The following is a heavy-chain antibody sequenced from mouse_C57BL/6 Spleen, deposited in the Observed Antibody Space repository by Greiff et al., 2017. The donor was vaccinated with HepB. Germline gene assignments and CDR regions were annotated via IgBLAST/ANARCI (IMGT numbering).Heavy chain of an antibody. CDR3: ARSFITTVVAHWYFDV. J-gene: IGHJ1*03. CDR1: GYAFSSSW. CDR2: IYPGDGDT. V-gene: IGHV1-82*01. Sequence: VQLQQSGPELVKPGASVKISCKASGYAFSSSWMNWVKQRPGKGLEWIGRIYPGDGDTNYNGKFKGKATLTADKSSSTAYMQLSSLTSGDSAVYFCARSFITTVVAHWYFDVWGTGTTVTVSS. D-gene: IGHD1-1*01.